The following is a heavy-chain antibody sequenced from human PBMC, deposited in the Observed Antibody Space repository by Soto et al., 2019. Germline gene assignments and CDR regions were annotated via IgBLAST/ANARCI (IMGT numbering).Heavy chain of an antibody. CDR2: IYYSGST. V-gene: IGHV4-59*01. D-gene: IGHD3-10*01. Sequence: SETLSLTCTVPGGSISSYYWSWIRQPPGKGLEWIGYIYYSGSTNYNPSLKSRVTISVDTSKNQFSLKLSSVTAADTAVYYCARDRVWFGEWNGMDVWGQGTTVTVSS. CDR1: GGSISSYY. CDR3: ARDRVWFGEWNGMDV. J-gene: IGHJ6*02.